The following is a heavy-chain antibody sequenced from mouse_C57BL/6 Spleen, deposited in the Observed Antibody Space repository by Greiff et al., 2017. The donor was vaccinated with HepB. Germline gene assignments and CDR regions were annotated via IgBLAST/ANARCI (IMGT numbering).Heavy chain of an antibody. CDR2: IYPGDGDT. J-gene: IGHJ3*01. D-gene: IGHD2-3*01. CDR1: GYAFSSYW. V-gene: IGHV1-80*01. CDR3: ARAGAYDGYYEGIFAY. Sequence: QVQLKESGAELVKPGASVKISCKASGYAFSSYWMNWVKQRPGKGLEWIGQIYPGDGDTNYNGKFKGKATLTADKSSSTAYVQLSSLTSEDSAVYFCARAGAYDGYYEGIFAYWGQGTLVTVSA.